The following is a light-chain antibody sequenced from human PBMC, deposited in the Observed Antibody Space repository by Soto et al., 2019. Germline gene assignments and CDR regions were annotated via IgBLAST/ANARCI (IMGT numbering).Light chain of an antibody. CDR2: AAS. J-gene: IGKJ1*01. CDR1: QSISSY. Sequence: DIQMTQSPSSLSASVGDRVTITCRASQSISSYLNWYQQKPGKAPKLLIYAASSLQSGVPSRFSGSGSVTDFTLPISSLQPEDFATYYSQQSYSTPWTFGQGTKVEIK. V-gene: IGKV1-39*01. CDR3: QQSYSTPWT.